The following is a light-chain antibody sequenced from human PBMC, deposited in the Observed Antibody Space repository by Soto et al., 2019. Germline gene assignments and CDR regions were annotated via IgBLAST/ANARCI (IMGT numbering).Light chain of an antibody. CDR1: QSVSSSH. Sequence: EIVLTQSPGTLSLSPGERATLSCRASQSVSSSHLAWYQQKPGQAPTLLIYGASSRATGIPDRFSGSGSGTDFTLTISRLEAEDFAVYFCQQYGSPWTFGQGTKVEIK. J-gene: IGKJ1*01. CDR3: QQYGSPWT. CDR2: GAS. V-gene: IGKV3-20*01.